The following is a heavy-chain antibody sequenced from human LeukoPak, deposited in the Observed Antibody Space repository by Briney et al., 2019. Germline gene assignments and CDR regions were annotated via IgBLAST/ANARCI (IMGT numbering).Heavy chain of an antibody. V-gene: IGHV4-34*01. CDR3: ARDTPGGPSDY. Sequence: SSETLSLTCAVYGGSFSGYYWSWIRQPPGKGLEWIGEINHSGSTNYNPSLKSRVTISVDTSKNQFSLKLSSVTAADTAVYYCARDTPGGPSDYWGQGTLVTVSS. CDR1: GGSFSGYY. CDR2: INHSGST. D-gene: IGHD2-15*01. J-gene: IGHJ4*02.